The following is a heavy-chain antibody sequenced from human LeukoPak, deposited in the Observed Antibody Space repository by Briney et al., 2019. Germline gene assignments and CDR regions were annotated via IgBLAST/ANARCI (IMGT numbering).Heavy chain of an antibody. Sequence: SETLSLTFTVSAGCISSYYWSWIRQPAGKGLEWIGRIYTSGSTNYNPSLKSRVTMSVDTSKNQFSLKLSSVTAADTAVYYCARNTQPASIITMIVVGGAFDIWGQGTMVSVSS. CDR3: ARNTQPASIITMIVVGGAFDI. V-gene: IGHV4-4*07. CDR2: IYTSGST. J-gene: IGHJ3*02. CDR1: AGCISSYY. D-gene: IGHD3-22*01.